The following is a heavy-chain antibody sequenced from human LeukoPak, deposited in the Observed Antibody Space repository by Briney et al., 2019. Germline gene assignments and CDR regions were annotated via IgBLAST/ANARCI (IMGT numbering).Heavy chain of an antibody. CDR1: GGTFSSYA. V-gene: IGHV1-69*04. CDR2: IIPILGIA. CDR3: ARVGDRDAYYFDY. D-gene: IGHD2-15*01. J-gene: IGHJ4*02. Sequence: SVKVSCKASGGTFSSYANSWVRQAPGQGLEWMGRIIPILGIANYAQKFQGRVTITADKSTSTAYMELSSLRSEDTAVYYCARVGDRDAYYFDYWGQGTLVTVSS.